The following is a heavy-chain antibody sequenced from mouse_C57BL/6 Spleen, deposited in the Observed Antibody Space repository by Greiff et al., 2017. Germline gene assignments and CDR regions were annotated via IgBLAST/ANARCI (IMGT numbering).Heavy chain of an antibody. J-gene: IGHJ2*01. CDR3: AGGNYYGSSYERYFDG. D-gene: IGHD1-1*01. V-gene: IGHV1-54*01. CDR2: INPGSGGT. CDR1: GYAFTNYL. Sequence: VQLQQSGAELVRPGTSVKVSCKASGYAFTNYLIEWVKQRPGQGLEWIGVINPGSGGTNYNEKFKGKATLTADKSSSTAYMQLSSLTSEDSAVYFCAGGNYYGSSYERYFDGWGKGTTLTVSS.